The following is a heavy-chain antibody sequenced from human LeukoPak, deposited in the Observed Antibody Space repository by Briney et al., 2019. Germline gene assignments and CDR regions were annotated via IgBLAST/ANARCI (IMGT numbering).Heavy chain of an antibody. V-gene: IGHV3-21*01. J-gene: IGHJ4*02. Sequence: GGSLRLSCAASGFTFSSYSMNWVRQAPGKGLEWVSSISSSSSYIYYADSVKGRFTISRDNAKNSLYLQMNSLRAEDTAVYYCARDFGVLWFGELYPLDYWGQGTLVTVSS. CDR1: GFTFSSYS. D-gene: IGHD3-10*01. CDR2: ISSSSSYI. CDR3: ARDFGVLWFGELYPLDY.